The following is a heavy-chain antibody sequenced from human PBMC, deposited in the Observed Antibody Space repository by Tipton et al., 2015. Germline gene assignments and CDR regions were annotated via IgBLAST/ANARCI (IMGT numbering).Heavy chain of an antibody. V-gene: IGHV4-39*01. J-gene: IGHJ4*02. CDR3: ARTYDFTAYSPVGC. CDR1: GGSISSSLHY. D-gene: IGHD3-3*01. Sequence: LRLSCTVSGGSISSSLHYWGWIRQPPGKGLEWIGSIYYSGSTYYNPSLKSRVTISVDTSKNQFSLKLSSVTAADTAVYYCARTYDFTAYSPVGCWGQGTLVTVSS. CDR2: IYYSGST.